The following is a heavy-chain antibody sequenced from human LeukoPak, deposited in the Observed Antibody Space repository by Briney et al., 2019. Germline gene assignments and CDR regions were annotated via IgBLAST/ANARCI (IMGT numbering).Heavy chain of an antibody. Sequence: GGSLRLSCATSGFTLSSYWMHWVRQVPGKGLEWLSRINNDGVSTSYADSVKGRFTISRDNAKNTLYLRMNSLRAEDTAVYYCTKGGPTVTKASNSGEGYFDLWGRGTLVTVSS. D-gene: IGHD4-11*01. J-gene: IGHJ2*01. CDR1: GFTLSSYW. CDR3: TKGGPTVTKASNSGEGYFDL. V-gene: IGHV3-74*01. CDR2: INNDGVST.